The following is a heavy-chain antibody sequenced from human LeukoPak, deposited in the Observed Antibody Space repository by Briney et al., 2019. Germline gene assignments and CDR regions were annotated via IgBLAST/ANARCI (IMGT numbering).Heavy chain of an antibody. CDR2: IYYTGST. D-gene: IGHD4-23*01. Sequence: SETLSLTCTISGGSVSDYYWSWIRQSPGKGLEWIGYIYYTGSTTYNPSLKSRVTISADTSKNQFSLKLSSVTAADTAVYYCAKDRSTVDPYYFDYWGQGTLVTVSS. CDR1: GGSVSDYY. J-gene: IGHJ4*02. CDR3: AKDRSTVDPYYFDY. V-gene: IGHV4-59*02.